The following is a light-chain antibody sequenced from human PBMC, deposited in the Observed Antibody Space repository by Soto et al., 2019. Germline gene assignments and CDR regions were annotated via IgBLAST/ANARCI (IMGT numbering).Light chain of an antibody. CDR1: SSDVGGYDF. CDR3: CSYAGDLAL. J-gene: IGLJ2*01. Sequence: QSVLTQPRSVSGSPGQSVTISCTGTSSDVGGYDFVSWYQQHPGKAPKLMISDVSKRPSGVPDRFSGSKSGNTASLTISGLQAEDEADYYCCSYAGDLALFGGGDQADRP. V-gene: IGLV2-11*01. CDR2: DVS.